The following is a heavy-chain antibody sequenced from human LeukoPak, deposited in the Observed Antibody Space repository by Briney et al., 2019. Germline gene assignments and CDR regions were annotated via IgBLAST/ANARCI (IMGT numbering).Heavy chain of an antibody. CDR1: GYSFTSYW. CDR2: IYPGDSDT. Sequence: GESLKISCKGSGYSFTSYWIGWVRQMPGKGLEWMGIIYPGDSDTTYSPSFQGQVTISADKSISTAYLQWSSLKASDTAMYYCARRDGYCSSTSCYADYYYGMDVWGQGTTVTVSS. V-gene: IGHV5-51*01. J-gene: IGHJ6*02. CDR3: ARRDGYCSSTSCYADYYYGMDV. D-gene: IGHD2-2*01.